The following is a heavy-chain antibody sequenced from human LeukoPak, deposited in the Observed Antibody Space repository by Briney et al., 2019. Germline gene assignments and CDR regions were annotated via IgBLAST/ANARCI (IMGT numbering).Heavy chain of an antibody. J-gene: IGHJ4*02. D-gene: IGHD2-15*01. CDR3: ARVGLYCSGGSCYLGFDY. Sequence: SETPSLTCAVYGGSFSGYYWSWIRQPPGKGLEWIGEINHSGSTNYNPSLKSRVTISVDTSKNQFSLKLSSVTAADTAVYYCARVGLYCSGGSCYLGFDYWGQGTLVTVSS. V-gene: IGHV4-34*01. CDR2: INHSGST. CDR1: GGSFSGYY.